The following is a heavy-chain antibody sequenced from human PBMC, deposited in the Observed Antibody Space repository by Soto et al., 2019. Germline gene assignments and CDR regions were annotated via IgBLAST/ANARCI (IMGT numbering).Heavy chain of an antibody. J-gene: IGHJ4*02. D-gene: IGHD3-16*01. CDR1: GFSLSSSGVG. CDR2: IFWDDDK. V-gene: IGHV2-5*02. CDR3: AHRLGEFGSRLAFDY. Sequence: QVTLKESGPTLVKPTQTLTLTCTFSGFSLSSSGVGVGWIRQPPGKALEWLALIFWDDDKRYSPSMRSRLANTKDTSRNQVVLTLTNKDPVDTATYYCAHRLGEFGSRLAFDYWGQGTLVTVSS.